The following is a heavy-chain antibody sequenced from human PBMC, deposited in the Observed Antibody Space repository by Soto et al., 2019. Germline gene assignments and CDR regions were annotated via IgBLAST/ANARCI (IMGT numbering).Heavy chain of an antibody. V-gene: IGHV3-23*01. Sequence: ASEGTFLRSTMHWIRNAPGEGLEWVSTIPDTGGDAKYADSVRGRFTISRDNSKKTLYLQMSSLRADDSAVYFCARGSKDSYPGSRIFDFWGRGTPVPVS. CDR2: IPDTGGDA. J-gene: IGHJ4*02. CDR3: ARGSKDSYPGSRIFDF. CDR1: EGTFLRST. D-gene: IGHD3-10*01.